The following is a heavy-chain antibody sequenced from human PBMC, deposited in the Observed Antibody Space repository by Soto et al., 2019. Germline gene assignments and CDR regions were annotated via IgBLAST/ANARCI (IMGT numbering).Heavy chain of an antibody. Sequence: PGGSLRLSCAASGFTFSSYAMSWVRQAPGEGLEWVSAISGSGGSTYYADSVKGRFTISRDNSKNTLYLQMNSLRAEDTAVYYCAKDFSSLPYSGGIFDYWGQGTLVTVSS. CDR1: GFTFSSYA. CDR2: ISGSGGST. D-gene: IGHD2-15*01. CDR3: AKDFSSLPYSGGIFDY. J-gene: IGHJ4*02. V-gene: IGHV3-23*01.